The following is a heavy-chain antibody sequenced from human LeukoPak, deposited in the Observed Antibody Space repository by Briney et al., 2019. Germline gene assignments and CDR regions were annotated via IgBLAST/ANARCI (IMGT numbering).Heavy chain of an antibody. CDR2: IIPIFGTA. CDR3: ARGWLAETTVVTPYNY. Sequence: ASAKVSCKASGGTFSNYAINWVRQAPGQGLEWMGGIIPIFGTAHYSQKFQGRVTITAVDSMNTAYMELSSLRSDDTAVYYCARGWLAETTVVTPYNYWGQGTLVTVSS. D-gene: IGHD4-23*01. J-gene: IGHJ4*02. CDR1: GGTFSNYA. V-gene: IGHV1-69*13.